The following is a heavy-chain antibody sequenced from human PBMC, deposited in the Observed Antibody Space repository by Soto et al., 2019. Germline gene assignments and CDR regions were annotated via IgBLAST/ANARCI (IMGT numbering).Heavy chain of an antibody. Sequence: QVQLQESGPGLVKPSETLSRTCTVSGGSISSNYWSWIRQPPGKGLEWIGYIYYSGSTNYIPSLKSPVTIPVDTSKNQFSLKLSSVTAADTAVYYCASYVSGSYPRFDPWGQGTLVTVSS. CDR1: GGSISSNY. CDR3: ASYVSGSYPRFDP. J-gene: IGHJ5*02. CDR2: IYYSGST. D-gene: IGHD3-10*01. V-gene: IGHV4-59*01.